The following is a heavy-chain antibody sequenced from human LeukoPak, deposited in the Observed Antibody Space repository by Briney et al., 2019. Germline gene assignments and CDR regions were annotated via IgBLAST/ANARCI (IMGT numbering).Heavy chain of an antibody. CDR1: GFTFSTYW. CDR3: ARGHGDFDY. V-gene: IGHV3-66*01. J-gene: IGHJ4*02. D-gene: IGHD3-10*01. CDR2: IYSGGGT. Sequence: GGSLRLSCAASGFTFSTYWMHWVRQAPGKGLEWVSVIYSGGGTYYADSVKGRFSISRDNSKNTLYLQMNSLRAEDTAVYYCARGHGDFDYWGQGTLVTVSS.